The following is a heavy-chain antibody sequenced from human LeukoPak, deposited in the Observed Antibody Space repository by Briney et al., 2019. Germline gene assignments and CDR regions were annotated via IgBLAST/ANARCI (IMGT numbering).Heavy chain of an antibody. CDR2: ISSSGSTI. V-gene: IGHV3-11*01. J-gene: IGHJ4*02. CDR3: AIDYGPTRGPGYSEGDY. CDR1: GFTFSDYY. Sequence: GTLRLSCAASGFTFSDYYMSWIRQAPGKGLEWVSYISSSGSTIYYADSVKGRFTISRDNAKNSLYLQMNSLRAEDTAVYYCAIDYGPTRGPGYSEGDYWGQGTLVTVSS. D-gene: IGHD5-18*01.